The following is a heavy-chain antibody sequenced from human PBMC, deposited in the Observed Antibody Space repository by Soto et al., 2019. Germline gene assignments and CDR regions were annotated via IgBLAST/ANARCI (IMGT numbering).Heavy chain of an antibody. CDR1: EFTLSSYW. Sequence: PGGSLRLSCVASEFTLSSYWMHWVRQAPGKGLVWVSRINSDGSITSYADSVKGRFTISRDNAKNTLYLQMNSLRAEDTAVYFCSSDFGTYYYGSGSYGAVWYTGPTGPVSS. CDR2: INSDGSIT. J-gene: IGHJ6*03. D-gene: IGHD3-10*01. V-gene: IGHV3-74*01. CDR3: SSDFGTYYYGSGSYGAV.